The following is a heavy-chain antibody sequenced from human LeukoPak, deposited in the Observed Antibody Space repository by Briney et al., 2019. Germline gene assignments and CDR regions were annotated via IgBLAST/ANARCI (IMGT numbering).Heavy chain of an antibody. D-gene: IGHD2-8*01. Sequence: GGSLRLSCAASGFTLNTYEMNWVRQAPGKGLEWVSYISSSASTMHYADSVKGRFTISRDNVKNSLYLQMNSLRAEDTAVYYCARHNGWYDHWGQGTLVTVSS. CDR1: GFTLNTYE. CDR3: ARHNGWYDH. J-gene: IGHJ5*02. V-gene: IGHV3-48*03. CDR2: ISSSASTM.